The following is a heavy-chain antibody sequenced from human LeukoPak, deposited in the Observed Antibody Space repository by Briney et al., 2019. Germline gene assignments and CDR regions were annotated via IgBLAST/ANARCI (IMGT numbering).Heavy chain of an antibody. CDR3: AKGHGSTWYDGLYYFDY. J-gene: IGHJ4*02. CDR1: GFTFSSYG. D-gene: IGHD6-13*01. CDR2: ISGSGGFT. Sequence: GGTLRLSCAASGFTFSSYGMSWVRQAPGKGLEWVSGISGSGGFTYYADSLKGRFTISRDNSKNMLYLQMNSLRVEDTAVYYCAKGHGSTWYDGLYYFDYWGQGTLVTVSS. V-gene: IGHV3-23*01.